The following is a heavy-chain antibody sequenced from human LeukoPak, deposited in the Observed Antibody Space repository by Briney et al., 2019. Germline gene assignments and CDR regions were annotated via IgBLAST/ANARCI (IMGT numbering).Heavy chain of an antibody. V-gene: IGHV3-66*01. CDR3: ARGGGYDILTGYYPMDY. Sequence: GGSLRLSCAASGFTVSSKYMSWVRQAPGKGLEWVSVSYSGGSTYYADSVKGRFTISRDNSKNMVYLQMNSLRAEDTAVYYCARGGGYDILTGYYPMDYWGQGTLVTVSP. CDR1: GFTVSSKY. J-gene: IGHJ4*02. CDR2: SYSGGST. D-gene: IGHD3-9*01.